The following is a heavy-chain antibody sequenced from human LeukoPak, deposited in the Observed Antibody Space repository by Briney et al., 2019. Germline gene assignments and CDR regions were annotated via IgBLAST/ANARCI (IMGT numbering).Heavy chain of an antibody. J-gene: IGHJ4*02. CDR2: IYSGGST. D-gene: IGHD3-3*01. CDR1: GFTVSSNY. CDR3: ARGKLRFLEWLSLGLDY. V-gene: IGHV3-53*01. Sequence: GGSLRLSCAASGFTVSSNYMSWARQAPGKGLEWVSVIYSGGSTYYADSVKGRFTISRDNSKNTLYLQMNSLRAEDTAVYYCARGKLRFLEWLSLGLDYWGQGTLVTVSS.